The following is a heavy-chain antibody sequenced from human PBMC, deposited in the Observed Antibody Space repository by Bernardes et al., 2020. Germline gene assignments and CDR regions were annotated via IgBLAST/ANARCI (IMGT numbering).Heavy chain of an antibody. V-gene: IGHV5-51*01. CDR3: ARHVQSLSGFDY. CDR2: IYPADSDT. CDR1: GYSFTNYW. Sequence: GESLKISCQGSGYSFTNYWIGWVRQMPGQGLEWMGIIYPADSDTRYSPSFQGQVTISADKSITTAYLQWSSLKASDTAIYYCARHVQSLSGFDYWGQGTLVTVSS. D-gene: IGHD3-16*02. J-gene: IGHJ4*02.